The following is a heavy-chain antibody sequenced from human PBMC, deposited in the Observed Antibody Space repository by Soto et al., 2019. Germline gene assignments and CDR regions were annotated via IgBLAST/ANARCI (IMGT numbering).Heavy chain of an antibody. CDR1: GFTFSSYA. CDR3: ARGRGYNWNYAPGYYYYGMDV. D-gene: IGHD1-7*01. CDR2: ISYDGSNK. V-gene: IGHV3-30-3*01. Sequence: QVQLVESGGGVVQPGRSLRLSCAASGFTFSSYAMHWVRQAPGKGLEWVAVISYDGSNKYYADSVKGRFTISRDNSKNTLYLQMNSLRAEDTAVYYCARGRGYNWNYAPGYYYYGMDVWGQGTTVTVSS. J-gene: IGHJ6*02.